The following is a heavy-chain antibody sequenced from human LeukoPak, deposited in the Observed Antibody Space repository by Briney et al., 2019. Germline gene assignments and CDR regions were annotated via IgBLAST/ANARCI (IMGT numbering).Heavy chain of an antibody. CDR2: ISGSGGST. CDR3: AKDSEATITPLSAFDI. V-gene: IGHV3-23*01. J-gene: IGHJ3*02. CDR1: GFSFRNYA. D-gene: IGHD4-23*01. Sequence: GGSLRLSCAASGFSFRNYAISWVRRAPAKGLEWVSSISGSGGSTYSADSVKGRLTISRENSNNTLYLQMNSLRADDTAMYYCAKDSEATITPLSAFDIWGQGTMVTVSS.